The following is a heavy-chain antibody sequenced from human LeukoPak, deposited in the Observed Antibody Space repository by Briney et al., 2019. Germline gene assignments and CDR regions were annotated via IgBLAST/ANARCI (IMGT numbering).Heavy chain of an antibody. J-gene: IGHJ6*03. Sequence: GGTLRLSCAASGFTFSSYGMSWVRQAPGKGLEWVSAISGSGGSTYYADSVKGRFTISRDNSKNSLYLQMNSLRAEDTAVYYCARVQITMVRGVIIEDYYYMDVWGKGTTVTISS. CDR1: GFTFSSYG. V-gene: IGHV3-23*01. D-gene: IGHD3-10*01. CDR2: ISGSGGST. CDR3: ARVQITMVRGVIIEDYYYMDV.